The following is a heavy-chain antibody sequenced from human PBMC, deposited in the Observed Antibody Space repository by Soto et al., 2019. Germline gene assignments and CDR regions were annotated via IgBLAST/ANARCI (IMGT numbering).Heavy chain of an antibody. V-gene: IGHV3-33*01. J-gene: IGHJ4*02. CDR3: ARGATIERGERDFDY. CDR2: IWYDGSHK. CDR1: GFSFSDYG. D-gene: IGHD4-17*01. Sequence: QVQLVESGAGVVQPGRSLRLSCAASGFSFSDYGMHWVRQAPGKGLEWVAAIWYDGSHKYHADSVKDRFTISRDNSKNTLYLQMDSLRAADTAVYYCARGATIERGERDFDYWGQGALVTVSS.